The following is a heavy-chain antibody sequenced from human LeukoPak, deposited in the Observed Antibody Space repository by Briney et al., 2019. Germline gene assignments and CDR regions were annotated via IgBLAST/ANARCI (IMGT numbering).Heavy chain of an antibody. J-gene: IGHJ4*02. V-gene: IGHV3-66*01. CDR1: GLTVSSNY. CDR2: IYSGGST. D-gene: IGHD3-10*01. Sequence: PGGSLRLSCAASGLTVSSNYMSWVRQAPGKGLEWVSVIYSGGSTYYADSVKGRFTISRDNSKNTLYLQMNSLRAEDTAVYYCAREDGDRGDFDYWGQGTLVTVSS. CDR3: AREDGDRGDFDY.